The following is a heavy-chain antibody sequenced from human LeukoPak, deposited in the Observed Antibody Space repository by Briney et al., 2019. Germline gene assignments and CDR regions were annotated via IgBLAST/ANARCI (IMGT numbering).Heavy chain of an antibody. CDR2: IYTGGST. Sequence: TLSLTCTVSGGSINSGGYYWSWIRQPAGKGLEWIGRIYTGGSTDYNPSLKSRVTISFDTSKNQFSLKLSSVTAADTAVYYCARGTIFGVVMSPTGMDVWGKGTTVTVSS. CDR1: GGSINSGGYY. D-gene: IGHD3-3*01. J-gene: IGHJ6*04. V-gene: IGHV4-61*02. CDR3: ARGTIFGVVMSPTGMDV.